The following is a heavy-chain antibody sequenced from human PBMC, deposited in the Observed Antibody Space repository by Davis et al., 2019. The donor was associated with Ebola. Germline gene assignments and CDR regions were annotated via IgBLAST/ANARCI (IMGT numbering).Heavy chain of an antibody. J-gene: IGHJ4*02. Sequence: GESLKISCAASGFTVSSNYMSWVRQAPGKGLEWVSVIYSGGSTYYADSVKGRFTISRDNSKNTLYLQMNSLRAEDTAVYYCAKAPFTAQFDYWGQGTLVTVSS. V-gene: IGHV3-53*01. CDR3: AKAPFTAQFDY. CDR1: GFTVSSNY. D-gene: IGHD5-18*01. CDR2: IYSGGST.